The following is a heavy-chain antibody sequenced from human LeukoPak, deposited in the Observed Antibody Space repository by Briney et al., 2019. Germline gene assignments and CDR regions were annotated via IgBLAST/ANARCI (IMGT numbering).Heavy chain of an antibody. D-gene: IGHD2-15*01. V-gene: IGHV3-23*01. CDR2: IGVSASSR. CDR3: ARVGCSGGSCYLLTEYYGMDV. J-gene: IGHJ6*02. CDR1: GLTFNKTA. Sequence: GGSLRLSCAASGLTFNKTAMSWVRQSPGKGLEWVSAIGVSASSRYYADFAKGRFTISRDNSKNTVYLQMNSLRAEDTAVYYCARVGCSGGSCYLLTEYYGMDVWGQGTTVTVSS.